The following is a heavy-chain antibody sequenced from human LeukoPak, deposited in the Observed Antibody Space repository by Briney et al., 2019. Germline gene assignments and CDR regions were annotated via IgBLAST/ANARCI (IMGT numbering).Heavy chain of an antibody. Sequence: SETLSLTCTVSGGSISSYYWSWIRQPPGKGLEWIGYIYYSGSTNYNPSLKSRVTISVDTPKNQFSLKLSSVTAADTAVYYCARDDRRPYNWFDPWGQGTLVTVSS. J-gene: IGHJ5*02. D-gene: IGHD3-22*01. V-gene: IGHV4-59*12. CDR1: GGSISSYY. CDR3: ARDDRRPYNWFDP. CDR2: IYYSGST.